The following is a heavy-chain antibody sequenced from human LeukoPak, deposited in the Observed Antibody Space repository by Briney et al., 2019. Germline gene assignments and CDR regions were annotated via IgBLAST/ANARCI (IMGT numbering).Heavy chain of an antibody. D-gene: IGHD5-18*01. CDR2: INHSGST. V-gene: IGHV4-34*01. J-gene: IGHJ4*02. CDR3: ARGGNTAMVKPAGYFDY. Sequence: SETLSLTCAVYGGSFSGYYWSWIRQPPGKGLEWIGEINHSGSTNYNPSLKSRVTISVDTSKNQFSLKLSSVTAADTAVYYCARGGNTAMVKPAGYFDYWGQGILVTVSS. CDR1: GGSFSGYY.